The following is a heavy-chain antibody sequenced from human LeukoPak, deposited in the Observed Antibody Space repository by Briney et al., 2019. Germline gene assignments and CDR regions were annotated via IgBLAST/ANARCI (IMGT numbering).Heavy chain of an antibody. D-gene: IGHD2-2*01. CDR2: IYYIGST. J-gene: IGHJ5*02. Sequence: IYYIGSTNYNPSLKRRVTISVDTSKKQFSLKLSSVTAADTAVYYCARLRGVVPAASKRFDPWGQGTLVTVSS. V-gene: IGHV4-59*01. CDR3: ARLRGVVPAASKRFDP.